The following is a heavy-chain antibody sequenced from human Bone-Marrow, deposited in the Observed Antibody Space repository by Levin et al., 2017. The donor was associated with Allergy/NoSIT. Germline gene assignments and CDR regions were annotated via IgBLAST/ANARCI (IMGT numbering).Heavy chain of an antibody. CDR1: GYPFTTHD. CDR3: VRDRGRGGIDY. CDR2: MNPNSGNT. D-gene: IGHD1-26*01. V-gene: IGHV1-8*01. J-gene: IGHJ4*02. Sequence: ASVKVSCETSGYPFTTHDINWVRQAAGQGLEWMGWMNPNSGNTDYAQDFQGRVIMTRNVSTNTAYMELTGLKSEDTAIYYCVRDRGRGGIDYWGQGTLITVSS.